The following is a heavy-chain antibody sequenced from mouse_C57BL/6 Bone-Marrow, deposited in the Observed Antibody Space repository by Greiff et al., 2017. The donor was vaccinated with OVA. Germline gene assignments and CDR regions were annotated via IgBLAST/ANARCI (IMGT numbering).Heavy chain of an antibody. Sequence: VQLQQSGAELVRPGASVKLSCKASGYTFTSYGISWVKQRTGQGLEWIGEIYPRSGNPYYNEKFKGKATLTADKSSGTAYMQLRSLASEDSAVYFSAGDEAMDYWGQGTSVTVSS. CDR1: GYTFTSYG. J-gene: IGHJ4*01. CDR3: AGDEAMDY. V-gene: IGHV1-81*01. CDR2: IYPRSGNP.